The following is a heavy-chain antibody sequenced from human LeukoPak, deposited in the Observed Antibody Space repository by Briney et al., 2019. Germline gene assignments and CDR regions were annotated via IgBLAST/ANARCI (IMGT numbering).Heavy chain of an antibody. CDR1: GGSISRYY. Sequence: SETLSLTCTVSGGSISRYYWNWIRQPPGKGLEWIGYVYYSGSTNFNPSLESRVTISMDTSKSQFSLELNSVTAADTAVYYCARSPTAGGPVDFDPWGQGILVTVSS. V-gene: IGHV4-59*01. CDR2: VYYSGST. D-gene: IGHD2-8*02. CDR3: ARSPTAGGPVDFDP. J-gene: IGHJ5*02.